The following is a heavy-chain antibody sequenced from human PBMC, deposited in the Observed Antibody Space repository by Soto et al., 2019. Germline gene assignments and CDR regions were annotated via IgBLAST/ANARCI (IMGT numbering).Heavy chain of an antibody. CDR1: GYTFTSYY. J-gene: IGHJ3*02. CDR2: INPSGGST. V-gene: IGHV1-46*01. D-gene: IGHD3-9*01. CDR3: AREGEAGILTGFDAFDI. Sequence: ASVKVSCKASGYTFTSYYMHWVRQAPGQGLEWMGIINPSGGSTSYAQKFQGRVTMTRDTSTSTVYMELSSLRSEDTAVYYCAREGEAGILTGFDAFDIWGQGTTVTVSS.